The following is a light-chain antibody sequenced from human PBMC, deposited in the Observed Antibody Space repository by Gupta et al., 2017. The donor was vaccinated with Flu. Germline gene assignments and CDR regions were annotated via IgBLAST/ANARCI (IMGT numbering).Light chain of an antibody. J-gene: IGKJ1*01. Sequence: PSSLSASVGDRVTIICRASQPINTYLNWYQHKPGKAPKFLIYAASNLQSGVPSRFSGSGSGTEFTLTISSLQPEDFATYFCQQRYNYLRKFGQGTKVDIK. V-gene: IGKV1-39*01. CDR2: AAS. CDR1: QPINTY. CDR3: QQRYNYLRK.